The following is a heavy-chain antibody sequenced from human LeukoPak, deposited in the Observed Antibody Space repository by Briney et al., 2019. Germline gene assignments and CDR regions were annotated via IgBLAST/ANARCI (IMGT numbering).Heavy chain of an antibody. Sequence: GGSLRLSCAASGFTFSSYAMSWVRQAPGKGPEWVSAISHSGGTTYYADSVKGRFTITRDNSKNTLYLQMNSLRAEDTAVYYCAKANVKYCSGGSCFDAFDIWGQGTMVTVSS. V-gene: IGHV3-23*01. CDR1: GFTFSSYA. CDR3: AKANVKYCSGGSCFDAFDI. D-gene: IGHD2-15*01. CDR2: ISHSGGTT. J-gene: IGHJ3*02.